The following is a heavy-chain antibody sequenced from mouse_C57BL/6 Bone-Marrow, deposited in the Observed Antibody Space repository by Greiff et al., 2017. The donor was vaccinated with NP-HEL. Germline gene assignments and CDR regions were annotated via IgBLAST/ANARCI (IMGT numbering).Heavy chain of an antibody. CDR3: ARSDGTVVAKDYAMDY. D-gene: IGHD1-1*01. CDR2: IYPRSGNT. CDR1: GYTFTSYG. V-gene: IGHV1-81*01. J-gene: IGHJ4*01. Sequence: QVQLKQSGAELARPGASVKLSCKASGYTFTSYGISWVKPRTGQGLEWIGEIYPRSGNTYYNEKFKGKATLTADKSSSTAYMELRSLTSEDSAVYFCARSDGTVVAKDYAMDYWGQGTSVTVSS.